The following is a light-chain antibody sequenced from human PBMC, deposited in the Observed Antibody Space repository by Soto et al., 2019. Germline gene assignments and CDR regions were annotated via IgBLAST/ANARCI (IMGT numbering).Light chain of an antibody. Sequence: IVLTQTPLSSPVTLGQPASISCRSSQSPVHSDGHTYLSWLQQRPGQPPRILIYKVSNRSSGVTDRLSGSGAGTDFTLRISRLETEDVVVYYCKQDPHFPYTFGQGTKLEI. J-gene: IGKJ2*01. CDR2: KVS. V-gene: IGKV2-24*01. CDR1: QSPVHSDGHTY. CDR3: KQDPHFPYT.